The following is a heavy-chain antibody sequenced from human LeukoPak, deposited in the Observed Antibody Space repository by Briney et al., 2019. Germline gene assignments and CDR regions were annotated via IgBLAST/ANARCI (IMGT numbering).Heavy chain of an antibody. CDR1: GGSISSYY. V-gene: IGHV4-4*07. J-gene: IGHJ5*02. Sequence: PSETLSLTCTVSGGSISSYYWSWIRQPAGKGLEWIGRIYTSGSTNYNPSLKSRVTMSVDTPKNQFSLKLSSVTAADTAVYYCARGLRNWNDAGKYNWFDPWGQGTLVTVSS. CDR3: ARGLRNWNDAGKYNWFDP. D-gene: IGHD1-20*01. CDR2: IYTSGST.